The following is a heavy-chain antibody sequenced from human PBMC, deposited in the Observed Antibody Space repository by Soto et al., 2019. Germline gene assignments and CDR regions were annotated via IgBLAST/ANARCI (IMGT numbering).Heavy chain of an antibody. D-gene: IGHD3-3*01. Sequence: QVQLVQSGAEVKTPGSSVTVSCTPYGGSFNDYAFSWVRQAPGQGLEWLGGIIPLFGTSDYSQSFRDRATITAVKSTSTVFLELRSLTSQDTAVYYCARLPLRITVFGKVLGYSDSWGQGSLITVSS. J-gene: IGHJ4*02. CDR2: IIPLFGTS. CDR1: GGSFNDYA. V-gene: IGHV1-69*06. CDR3: ARLPLRITVFGKVLGYSDS.